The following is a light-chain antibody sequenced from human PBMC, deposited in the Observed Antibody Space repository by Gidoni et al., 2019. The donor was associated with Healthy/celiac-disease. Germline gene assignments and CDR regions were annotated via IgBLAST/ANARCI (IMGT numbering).Light chain of an antibody. J-gene: IGKJ2*01. V-gene: IGKV1-5*01. CDR2: DAS. CDR3: QQYNSYLYT. Sequence: IQMTQSPSTLSASVGDRVTITCRASQSISSWLGWYQQKPGKAPKLLIYDASSLESGVPSRFSGSGSGTEFTLTISSLQPDDFATYYCQQYNSYLYTFGQGTKLEIK. CDR1: QSISSW.